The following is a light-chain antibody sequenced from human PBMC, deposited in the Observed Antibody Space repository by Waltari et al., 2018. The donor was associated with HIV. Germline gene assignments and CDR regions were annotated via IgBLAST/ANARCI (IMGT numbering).Light chain of an antibody. Sequence: SALTQPASVSGAPGQSIVLPCTGSSSDIGYYDYLSWYQQYPGQAPKALIYEVTSRPSGTSSRFSGSKSATTAFLAISKLQTDDEADYFCSSYTRRGTVVFGGGTRLTVL. CDR3: SSYTRRGTVV. CDR1: SSDIGYYDY. CDR2: EVT. V-gene: IGLV2-14*01. J-gene: IGLJ2*01.